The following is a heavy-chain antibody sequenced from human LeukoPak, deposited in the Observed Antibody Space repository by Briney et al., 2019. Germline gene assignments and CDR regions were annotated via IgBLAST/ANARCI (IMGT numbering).Heavy chain of an antibody. D-gene: IGHD6-19*01. CDR3: ARQRLAVAGSLSSFDY. CDR2: IYPGDSDT. CDR1: GYSFTSYW. J-gene: IGHJ4*02. Sequence: GESLKISCKGSGYSFTSYWIGWVRQMPGKGLEWMGIIYPGDSDTRYSPSFQGQVTISADKSISTAYLQWSSLKASDTAMYYCARQRLAVAGSLSSFDYWGQGTLVTVSS. V-gene: IGHV5-51*01.